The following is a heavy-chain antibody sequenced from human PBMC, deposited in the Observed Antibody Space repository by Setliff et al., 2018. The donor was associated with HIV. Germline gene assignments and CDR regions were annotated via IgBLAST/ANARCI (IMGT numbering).Heavy chain of an antibody. CDR3: ASAYDYYMDV. V-gene: IGHV1-69*13. J-gene: IGHJ6*03. CDR1: GGTFSRYA. CDR2: ISPISDTA. Sequence: SVKVSCKASGGTFSRYAISWVRQAPGQGLEWMGGISPISDTANYAQKFQGRVTVTADESTSTASMELSSLRSEDTAVYFCASAYDYYMDVWGKGTTVTVSS.